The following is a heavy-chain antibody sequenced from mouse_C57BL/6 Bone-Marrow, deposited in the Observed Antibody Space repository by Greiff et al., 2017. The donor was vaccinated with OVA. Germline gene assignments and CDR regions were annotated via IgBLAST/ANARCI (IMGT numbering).Heavy chain of an antibody. V-gene: IGHV1-19*01. J-gene: IGHJ1*03. Sequence: DVQLQESGPVLVKPGASVKMSCKASGYTFTDYYMNWVKQSHGKSLEWIGVINPYNGGTSYNQKFKGKATLTVDKSSSTAYMELNSLTSEDSAVYYCAREGPYWYFDVWGTGTTVTVSS. CDR2: INPYNGGT. CDR1: GYTFTDYY. D-gene: IGHD3-3*01. CDR3: AREGPYWYFDV.